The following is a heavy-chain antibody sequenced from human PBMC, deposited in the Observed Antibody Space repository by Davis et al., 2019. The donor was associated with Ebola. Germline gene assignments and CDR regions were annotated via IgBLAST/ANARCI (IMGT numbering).Heavy chain of an antibody. V-gene: IGHV3-15*01. CDR2: IKSKTDGGTT. Sequence: PGGSLRLSCAASGFTFSNAWMSWVRQAPGKGLAWVGRIKSKTDGGTTDYAAPVKGRFTISRDDSKNTLYLQMNSLKTEDTAVYYCTRFSWFDAFDIWGQGTMVTVSS. CDR3: TRFSWFDAFDI. CDR1: GFTFSNAW. J-gene: IGHJ3*02. D-gene: IGHD3-10*01.